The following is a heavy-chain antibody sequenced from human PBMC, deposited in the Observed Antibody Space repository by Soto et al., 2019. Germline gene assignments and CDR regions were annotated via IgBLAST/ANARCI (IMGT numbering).Heavy chain of an antibody. J-gene: IGHJ4*02. Sequence: GGSLRLSCAASGFTFSSYAMNWVRQAPGKGLEWVSAISGSGGSTYYADSVKGRFPISRDNSKNTLYLQMNSLMAEDTAVYYCAKNEGVSYNCYPRVFDYWGQGTLVTVSS. V-gene: IGHV3-23*01. D-gene: IGHD1-20*01. CDR3: AKNEGVSYNCYPRVFDY. CDR2: ISGSGGST. CDR1: GFTFSSYA.